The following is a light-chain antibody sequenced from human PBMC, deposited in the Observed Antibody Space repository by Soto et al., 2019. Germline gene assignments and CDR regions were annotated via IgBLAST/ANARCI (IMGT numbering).Light chain of an antibody. CDR1: SSNIGAGYD. J-gene: IGLJ1*01. CDR2: ANT. V-gene: IGLV1-40*01. Sequence: QSVLTQPPSVSGAPGQRVTISCTGSSSNIGAGYDVHWYQQLPGTAPKLLIYANTNRHSGVPDRISGSKSGTSASLAITGLQDDDAADYYCHFYDSRLTLRVFGTGTKLTVL. CDR3: HFYDSRLTLRV.